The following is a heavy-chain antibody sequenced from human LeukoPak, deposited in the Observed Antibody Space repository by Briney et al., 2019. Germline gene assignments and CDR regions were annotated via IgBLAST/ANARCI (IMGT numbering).Heavy chain of an antibody. CDR3: AREEVAGTIDY. Sequence: GGSLRLSCAASGFTFSSYSMHWVRQAPGKGLVWVSRINGDGSSIRYADSVKGRFTISRDNAKNTLYLQMNSLRAEDTAVYYCAREEVAGTIDYWGQGTLVTVSS. D-gene: IGHD6-19*01. CDR2: INGDGSSI. V-gene: IGHV3-74*01. J-gene: IGHJ4*02. CDR1: GFTFSSYS.